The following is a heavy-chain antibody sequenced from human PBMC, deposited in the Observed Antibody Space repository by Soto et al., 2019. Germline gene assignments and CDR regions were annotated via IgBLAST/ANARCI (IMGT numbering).Heavy chain of an antibody. D-gene: IGHD4-17*01. Sequence: SETLSLTCTVSGGSINNNHYYWGWVRQPPGKGLEWIGSISYSGTTYFNPSLKSRVVKSVDTSRNQFSLRLTSVTAADTAVYYCGRISSHGDYAYWGQGTLVTVS. J-gene: IGHJ4*02. CDR1: GGSINNNHYY. V-gene: IGHV4-39*01. CDR3: GRISSHGDYAY. CDR2: ISYSGTT.